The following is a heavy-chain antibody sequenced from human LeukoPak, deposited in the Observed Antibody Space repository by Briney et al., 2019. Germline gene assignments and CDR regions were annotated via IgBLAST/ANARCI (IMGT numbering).Heavy chain of an antibody. J-gene: IGHJ2*01. V-gene: IGHV3-23*01. CDR3: AKDQVNMIVVVLWYFDL. CDR2: ISGSGGST. D-gene: IGHD3-22*01. Sequence: SGGSLRLSCAASGFAFSSYAMSGVRQAPGKGLEWVSAISGSGGSTYYADSVKGRFTISRDNSKNTLYLQMNSLRAEDTAVYYCAKDQVNMIVVVLWYFDLWGRGTLVTVSS. CDR1: GFAFSSYA.